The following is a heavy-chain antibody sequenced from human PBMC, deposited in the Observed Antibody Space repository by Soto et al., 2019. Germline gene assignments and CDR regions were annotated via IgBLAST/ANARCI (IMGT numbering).Heavy chain of an antibody. CDR3: ARGRTDYGGNSGAWFDP. V-gene: IGHV1-69*01. CDR1: GGTFSSYA. J-gene: IGHJ5*02. CDR2: IIPIFGTA. D-gene: IGHD4-17*01. Sequence: QVQLVQSGAEVKKPGSSVKVSCKASGGTFSSYAISWVRQAPGQGLEWMGGIIPIFGTANYAQKFQGRVTITADESTSTAYMELSSLRSEDTAVYYCARGRTDYGGNSGAWFDPWGQGTLVTVCS.